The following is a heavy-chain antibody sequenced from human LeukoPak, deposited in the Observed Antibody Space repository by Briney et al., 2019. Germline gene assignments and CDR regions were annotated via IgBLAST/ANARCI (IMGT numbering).Heavy chain of an antibody. J-gene: IGHJ6*04. Sequence: PGRSLRLSCAASGFTFSSYGMHWVRQAPGKGLEWVAVISYDGSNKYYADSVKGRFTISRDNSKNTLYLQMNSPRAEDTAVYYCAKDPGYYPLYYYGMDVWGKGTTVTVSS. CDR2: ISYDGSNK. CDR1: GFTFSSYG. CDR3: AKDPGYYPLYYYGMDV. V-gene: IGHV3-30*18. D-gene: IGHD3-10*01.